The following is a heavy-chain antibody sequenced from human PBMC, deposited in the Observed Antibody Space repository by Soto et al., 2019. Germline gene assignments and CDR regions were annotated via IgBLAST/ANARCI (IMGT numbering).Heavy chain of an antibody. CDR1: GDSISRYY. Sequence: QVQLQESGPGLVKPSETLSLTCSVSGDSISRYYWSWIRQSAGKGLEWIGRTYITGDTNYNPSLKGRVTMSGDGSKNQLSLRLSSVTAADTAVYYCAREYTETVDCPTPYYFDYWGQGTPVTVSS. D-gene: IGHD5-12*01. J-gene: IGHJ4*02. CDR2: TYITGDT. V-gene: IGHV4-4*07. CDR3: AREYTETVDCPTPYYFDY.